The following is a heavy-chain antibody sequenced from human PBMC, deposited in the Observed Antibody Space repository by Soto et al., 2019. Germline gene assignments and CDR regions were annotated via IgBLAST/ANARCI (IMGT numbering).Heavy chain of an antibody. CDR1: GFIFSDHW. D-gene: IGHD2-15*01. Sequence: GGSLRLSCAASGFIFSDHWMHWVRQAPGKGLVWVSRIKYDGTSTSYADSVQGRFTISRDNARNTVYLQMNSLRAEDTAVYYCARGIKNYYGVDVWGQGTSVTVSS. CDR3: ARGIKNYYGVDV. V-gene: IGHV3-74*01. CDR2: IKYDGTST. J-gene: IGHJ6*02.